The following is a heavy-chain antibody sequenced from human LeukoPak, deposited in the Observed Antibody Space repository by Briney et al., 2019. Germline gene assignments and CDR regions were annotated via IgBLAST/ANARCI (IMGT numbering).Heavy chain of an antibody. J-gene: IGHJ4*02. V-gene: IGHV4-34*01. CDR3: ARGEGITFGGVIVPRLYYFDY. Sequence: SETLSLTCAVYGGSFSGYYWSWIRQPPGKGLEWIGEINHSGSTNYNPSLKSRVTISVDTSKNQFSLKLSSVTAADTAVYYCARGEGITFGGVIVPRLYYFDYWGQGTLVTVSS. CDR2: INHSGST. CDR1: GGSFSGYY. D-gene: IGHD3-16*02.